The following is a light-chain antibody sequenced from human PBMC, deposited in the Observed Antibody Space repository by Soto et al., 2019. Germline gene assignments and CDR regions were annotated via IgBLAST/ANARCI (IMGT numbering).Light chain of an antibody. CDR3: QQHDSSIKR. CDR1: QSVSSSY. V-gene: IGKV3-20*01. J-gene: IGKJ1*01. Sequence: IVLTQSPGTLSLSPRESATLSCRASQSVSSSYLAWYQQKPGQAPRLLIYGASSRATGIPNRFSGSGSGTDFTLTISRLEPEDFALYYCQQHDSSIKRFGQGTTVDLK. CDR2: GAS.